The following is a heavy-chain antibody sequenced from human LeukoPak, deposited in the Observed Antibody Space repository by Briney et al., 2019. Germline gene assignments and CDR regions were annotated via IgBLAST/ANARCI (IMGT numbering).Heavy chain of an antibody. CDR1: GGSISTYY. D-gene: IGHD3-16*02. Sequence: PSETLSLTCTVSGGSISTYYWSWIRQPPGKGLEWIGYIYYSGSTNYNPSLKSRVTISVDTSKNQFSLKLSSVTAADTAVYYCARQPRIMITFGGVIVSWFDPWGQGTLVTVSS. J-gene: IGHJ5*02. V-gene: IGHV4-59*08. CDR3: ARQPRIMITFGGVIVSWFDP. CDR2: IYYSGST.